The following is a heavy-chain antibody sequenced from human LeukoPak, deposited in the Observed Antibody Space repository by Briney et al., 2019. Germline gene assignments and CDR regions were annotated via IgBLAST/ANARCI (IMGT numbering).Heavy chain of an antibody. V-gene: IGHV1-2*02. D-gene: IGHD3-9*01. CDR1: GYTLTGYY. CDR3: ARGAGLRYLGFDAFDI. Sequence: ASVKVSCKASGYTLTGYYMHWVRQAPGQGLEWMGWVDPNSGGTNYAQKFQGRVTMTRDTAISTVYMELSRLRSDDTAVYYCARGAGLRYLGFDAFDIWGQGTMVTVSS. J-gene: IGHJ3*02. CDR2: VDPNSGGT.